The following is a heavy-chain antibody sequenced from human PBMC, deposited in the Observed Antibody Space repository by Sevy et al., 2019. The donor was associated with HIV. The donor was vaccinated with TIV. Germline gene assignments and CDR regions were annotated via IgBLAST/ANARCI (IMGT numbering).Heavy chain of an antibody. CDR1: GYSFTSHW. J-gene: IGHJ4*02. CDR3: ATSRSGYFDSSGYYIY. D-gene: IGHD3-22*01. CDR2: IYPDDSGI. V-gene: IGHV5-51*01. Sequence: GESLKISCKGSGYSFTSHWIGWVRHMPGKGLEWMGIIYPDDSGIRYSPSFQGQVTFSAVKSISTAYLQWRSLKASDTAMYYCATSRSGYFDSSGYYIYWGQGTLVTVSS.